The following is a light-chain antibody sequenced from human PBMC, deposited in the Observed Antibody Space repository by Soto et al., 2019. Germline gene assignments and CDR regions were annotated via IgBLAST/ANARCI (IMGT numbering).Light chain of an antibody. CDR2: GNT. Sequence: QSALTQPPSVSGAPGHRVTISCNGSFSNIGENYEVHWYQQLPGTAPKLLIYGNTNRPSGVPDRFSASKSGTSASLTISELQPGDQADYYCQTYDGKLDGSVFGGGTQLTVL. CDR3: QTYDGKLDGSV. J-gene: IGLJ3*02. V-gene: IGLV1-40*01. CDR1: FSNIGENYE.